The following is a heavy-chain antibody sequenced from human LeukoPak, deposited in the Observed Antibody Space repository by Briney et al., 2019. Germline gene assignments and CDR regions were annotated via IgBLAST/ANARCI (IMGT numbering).Heavy chain of an antibody. J-gene: IGHJ4*02. V-gene: IGHV4-30-2*01. CDR3: ARGGLRLGELSLN. D-gene: IGHD3-16*02. CDR2: IYHSGTT. CDR1: GGSISSDGNP. Sequence: SQTLTLTCAVSGGSISSDGNPWIWNPQPPGQDLVWIGYIYHSGTTYYNPSLKSRVTISVDRSKNQFSLKLSSVTAADTAVYYCARGGLRLGELSLNWGQGTLVTVSS.